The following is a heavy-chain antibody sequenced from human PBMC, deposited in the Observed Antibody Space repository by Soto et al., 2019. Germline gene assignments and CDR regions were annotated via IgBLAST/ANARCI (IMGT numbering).Heavy chain of an antibody. Sequence: GGSLRLSCAASGFTFSSYAMHWVRQAPGKGLEWVAVISYDGNNKYYADSVKGRFTISRDNSKNTLYLQMNSLRAEDTAVYYCARARIKTGTTGGYYYGMDVWGQGTTVTVSS. CDR3: ARARIKTGTTGGYYYGMDV. D-gene: IGHD1-7*01. V-gene: IGHV3-30-3*01. CDR1: GFTFSSYA. J-gene: IGHJ6*02. CDR2: ISYDGNNK.